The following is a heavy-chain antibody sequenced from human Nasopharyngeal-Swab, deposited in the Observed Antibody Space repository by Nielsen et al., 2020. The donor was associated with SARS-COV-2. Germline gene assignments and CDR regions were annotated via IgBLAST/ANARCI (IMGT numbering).Heavy chain of an antibody. D-gene: IGHD3-9*01. V-gene: IGHV3-7*03. CDR1: GFTFSSYW. Sequence: GESLKISCAASGFTFSSYWMSWVRQAPGKGLEWVANIKQDGSEKYYVDSVKGRFTISRDNAKNSLYLQMNSLRAEDTALYYCAKDLTGLAYYYGMDVWGQGTTVTVSS. CDR3: AKDLTGLAYYYGMDV. CDR2: IKQDGSEK. J-gene: IGHJ6*02.